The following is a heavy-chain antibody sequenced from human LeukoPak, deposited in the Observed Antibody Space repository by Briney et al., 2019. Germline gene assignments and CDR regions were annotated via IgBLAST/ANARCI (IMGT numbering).Heavy chain of an antibody. D-gene: IGHD2/OR15-2a*01. Sequence: GGSLRLSCAASGFTFSDYWMSWVRQAPGKGLEWVANIKQDGSEKYYVDSVKGRFAISRDNAKNSLYLQMNSLRVEDTAVYYCAREYRGSRYFRGQGTLVTVSS. J-gene: IGHJ4*02. CDR1: GFTFSDYW. CDR3: AREYRGSRYF. CDR2: IKQDGSEK. V-gene: IGHV3-7*01.